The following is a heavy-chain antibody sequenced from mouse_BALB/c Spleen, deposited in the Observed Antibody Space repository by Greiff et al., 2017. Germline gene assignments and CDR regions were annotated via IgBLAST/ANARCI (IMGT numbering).Heavy chain of an antibody. CDR1: GFNIKDTY. J-gene: IGHJ4*01. Sequence: VTLKESGAELVKPGASVKLSCTASGFNIKDTYMHWVKQRPEQGLEWIGRIDPANGNTKYDPKFQGKATITADTSSNTAYLQLSSLTSEDTAVYYCARGGYPSSMDYWGQGTSVTVSS. CDR2: IDPANGNT. V-gene: IGHV14-3*02. D-gene: IGHD2-2*01. CDR3: ARGGYPSSMDY.